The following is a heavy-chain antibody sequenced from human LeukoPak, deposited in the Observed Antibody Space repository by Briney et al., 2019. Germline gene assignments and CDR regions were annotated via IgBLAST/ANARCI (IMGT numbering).Heavy chain of an antibody. CDR1: GFTFSSYA. V-gene: IGHV3-23*01. CDR3: AKDDGFSFDL. Sequence: GGSLRLSCAASGFTFSSYAMSWVRQAPGKGLEWVSAISGSGGSTYYADSVKGRFTISRDNSKNTLYLHMNSLRAEAVSDYSCAKDDGFSFDLWGRGTLVTVSS. J-gene: IGHJ2*01. CDR2: ISGSGGST. D-gene: IGHD3-10*01.